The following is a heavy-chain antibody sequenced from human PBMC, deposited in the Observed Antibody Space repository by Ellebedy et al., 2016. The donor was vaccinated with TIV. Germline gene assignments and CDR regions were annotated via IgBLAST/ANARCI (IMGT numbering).Heavy chain of an antibody. Sequence: AASVKVSCKASGYTFTSYYMHWVRHAPGQGLEWMGKINPSGGSTSYAQKFQGRVTITRDTSTSTVYMELSSLRSEDTAVYYCARAVPFYYASGTRRAFDIWGQGTMVTVSS. V-gene: IGHV1-46*01. D-gene: IGHD3-10*01. J-gene: IGHJ3*02. CDR2: INPSGGST. CDR1: GYTFTSYY. CDR3: ARAVPFYYASGTRRAFDI.